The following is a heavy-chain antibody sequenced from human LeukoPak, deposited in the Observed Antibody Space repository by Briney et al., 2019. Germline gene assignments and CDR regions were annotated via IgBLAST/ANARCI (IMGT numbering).Heavy chain of an antibody. J-gene: IGHJ5*02. D-gene: IGHD3-22*01. Sequence: ASVKVFCRASGYTFTSYGLTWVRQAPGQGLEWMGGIIPIFGTANYAQKFQGRVTITADKSTSTAYMELSSLRSEDTAVYYCAGDSSGSGGWFDPWGQGTLVTVSS. CDR3: AGDSSGSGGWFDP. V-gene: IGHV1-69*06. CDR1: GYTFTSYG. CDR2: IIPIFGTA.